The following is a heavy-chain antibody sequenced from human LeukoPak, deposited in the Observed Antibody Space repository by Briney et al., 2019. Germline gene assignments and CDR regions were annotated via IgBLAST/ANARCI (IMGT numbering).Heavy chain of an antibody. CDR3: AREAVAGTYFDY. J-gene: IGHJ4*02. D-gene: IGHD6-19*01. V-gene: IGHV4-59*11. CDR2: IYYSGST. CDR1: GGSISSHY. Sequence: PSETLSLTCTVSGGSISSHYWSWIRQPPGKGLEWIGYIYYSGSTNYNPSLKSRVTISVDTSKNQFSLKLSSVTAADTAVYYCAREAVAGTYFDYWGQGTLVTVSS.